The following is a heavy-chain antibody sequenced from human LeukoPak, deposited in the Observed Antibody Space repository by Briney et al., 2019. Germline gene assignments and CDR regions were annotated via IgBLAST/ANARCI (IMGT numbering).Heavy chain of an antibody. V-gene: IGHV3-7*01. CDR3: ARESIAAFDI. D-gene: IGHD6-6*01. CDR1: GFTFISYW. Sequence: GGSLRLSCAASGFTFISYWMSWVRQAPGKGLEWVANIKQDGSEKYYVDSVKGRFTISRDNAKNSLYLQMNSLRAEDTAVYYCARESIAAFDIWGQGTMVTVSS. J-gene: IGHJ3*02. CDR2: IKQDGSEK.